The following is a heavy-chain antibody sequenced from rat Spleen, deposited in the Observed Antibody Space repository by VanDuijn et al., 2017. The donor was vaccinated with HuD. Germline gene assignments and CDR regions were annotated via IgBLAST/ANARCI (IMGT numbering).Heavy chain of an antibody. D-gene: IGHD1-12*01. CDR2: ITNTGDST. CDR3: TREGVIRASYVMDA. J-gene: IGHJ4*01. Sequence: EVQLVESGGGLVQPGRSLKLSCVASGFTFSIYWMTWIRQAPGKGLEWVASITNTGDSTYYPDSFKGRFTISRDNAKSTLYLQMNSLRSEDTATYYCTREGVIRASYVMDAWGQGTSVTVSS. V-gene: IGHV5-31*01. CDR1: GFTFSIYW.